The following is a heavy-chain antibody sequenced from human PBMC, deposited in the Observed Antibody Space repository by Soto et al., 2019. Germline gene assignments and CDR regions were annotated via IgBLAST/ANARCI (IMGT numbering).Heavy chain of an antibody. D-gene: IGHD2-8*01. CDR1: GHTLTELP. CDR2: FDPEGGEA. CDR3: ARSMVYAITSNWFDP. V-gene: IGHV1-24*01. J-gene: IGHJ5*02. Sequence: ASVKVSCKISGHTLTELPIHWVRQAPGKGLEWMGGFDPEGGEAIYAQKWHGRVTVTEDTVTGTAYMELRGLKSDDTAVYYCARSMVYAITSNWFDPWGQGTLVTVSS.